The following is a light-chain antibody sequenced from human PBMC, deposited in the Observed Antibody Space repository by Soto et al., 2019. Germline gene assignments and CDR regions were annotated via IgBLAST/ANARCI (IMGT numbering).Light chain of an antibody. V-gene: IGKV3-20*01. J-gene: IGKJ2*01. CDR2: GVS. Sequence: EIVLTQSPGTLSLSPGERATLSCRASQSVSSSYLAWYQQKPGQPPRLLIYGVSSRAIGIPGRFSGSGSGTDFTITISRLEPEDFAVYYFQQYGGLPLGYTGGQGNEREIK. CDR3: QQYGGLPLGYT. CDR1: QSVSSSY.